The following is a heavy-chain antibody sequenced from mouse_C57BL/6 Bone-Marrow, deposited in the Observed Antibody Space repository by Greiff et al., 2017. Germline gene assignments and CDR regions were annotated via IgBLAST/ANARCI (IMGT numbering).Heavy chain of an antibody. J-gene: IGHJ2*01. CDR3: TRSSYYGSSFFDY. D-gene: IGHD1-1*01. V-gene: IGHV6-6*01. CDR1: GFTFSDAW. CDR2: IRNKANNHAT. Sequence: EVMLVESGGGLVQPGGSMKLSCAASGFTFSDAWMDWVRQSPEKGLEWVAEIRNKANNHATYYAESVKGRFTISRDDSKSSVYLQMNSLRAEDTGIYYCTRSSYYGSSFFDYWGQGTTLTVSS.